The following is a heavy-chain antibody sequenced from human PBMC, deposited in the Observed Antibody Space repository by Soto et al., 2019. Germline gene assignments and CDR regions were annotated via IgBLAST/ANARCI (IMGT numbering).Heavy chain of an antibody. D-gene: IGHD2-15*01. CDR2: IIPIFGTA. Sequence: QVQLVQSGAEVKKPGSSVKVSCKASGGTFSSYAISWVRQAPGQGLEWMGGIIPIFGTANYAQKFQGRVTITADESTSTAYMELSSLRSEVTAVYYCARGEGGQSPGYNWFDPWGQGSLVTVSS. CDR3: ARGEGGQSPGYNWFDP. V-gene: IGHV1-69*01. J-gene: IGHJ5*02. CDR1: GGTFSSYA.